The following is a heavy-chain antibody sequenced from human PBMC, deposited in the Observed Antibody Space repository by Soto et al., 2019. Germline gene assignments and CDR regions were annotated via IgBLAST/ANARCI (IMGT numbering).Heavy chain of an antibody. D-gene: IGHD2-2*01. CDR2: INPSGGST. CDR3: ARRKVGVGDCSSPSCRANWFAP. J-gene: IGHJ5*02. Sequence: QVQLVQSGAEVKKPAASGNVSCQASGYRFTNYYIHWLRQAPGQGLEWMGIINPSGGSTSYAQKFQGRVTMTRDTYTRIVYMELSSLRSEDTAVYDCARRKVGVGDCSSPSCRANWFAPGGKGTLVTVSS. CDR1: GYRFTNYY. V-gene: IGHV1-46*01.